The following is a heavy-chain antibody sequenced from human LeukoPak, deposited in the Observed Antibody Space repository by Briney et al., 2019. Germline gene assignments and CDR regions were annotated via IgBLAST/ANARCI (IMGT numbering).Heavy chain of an antibody. CDR2: ISGSGGST. J-gene: IGHJ6*02. Sequence: GGSLRLSCAASGFTFSSYAMSWVRQAPGKGLEWVSVISGSGGSTYYADSVKGRFTISRDNSKNTLYLQMNSLRAEDTAVYYCAKGVIVVVVAATYYYYGMDVWGQGTTVTVSS. CDR1: GFTFSSYA. CDR3: AKGVIVVVVAATYYYYGMDV. V-gene: IGHV3-23*01. D-gene: IGHD2-15*01.